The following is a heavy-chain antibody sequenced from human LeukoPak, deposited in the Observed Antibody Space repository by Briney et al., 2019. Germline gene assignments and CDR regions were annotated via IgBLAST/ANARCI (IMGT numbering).Heavy chain of an antibody. D-gene: IGHD3-22*01. V-gene: IGHV1-2*02. CDR3: ARDSYASSGYYY. Sequence: ASVKVSCKASGYTFTGYYMHWVRQAPGQGLEWMGWINPNSGGTNYAQKFQGRVTMTRDTSISTAYMELSRLRSDDTAVYYCARDSYASSGYYYWGQGTLVTVSS. CDR1: GYTFTGYY. CDR2: INPNSGGT. J-gene: IGHJ4*02.